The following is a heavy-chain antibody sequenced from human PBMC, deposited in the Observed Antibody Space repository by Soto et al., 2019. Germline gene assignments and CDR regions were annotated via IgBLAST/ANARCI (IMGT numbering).Heavy chain of an antibody. J-gene: IGHJ6*02. CDR1: GGSFNNNG. Sequence: QVHLVQSGAEVKKPGSSVKVSCKTSGGSFNNNGIGWVRQAPGHGLEWRGGVSTQFRTSNYARKFQGRISITADASTGTVNMELSSLTSEDTAQYYCARVLYYGSGSYSPYGTDVWGQGTTVTVSS. D-gene: IGHD3-10*01. V-gene: IGHV1-69*01. CDR2: VSTQFRTS. CDR3: ARVLYYGSGSYSPYGTDV.